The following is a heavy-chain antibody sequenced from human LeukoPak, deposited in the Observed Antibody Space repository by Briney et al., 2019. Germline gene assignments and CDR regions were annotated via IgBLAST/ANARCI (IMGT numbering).Heavy chain of an antibody. CDR1: GFTFNNYA. D-gene: IGHD1-14*01. V-gene: IGHV3-23*01. CDR2: ISGSGGTT. CDR3: AKVSGGGLYYDGMDV. J-gene: IGHJ6*02. Sequence: GGSLRLSCAASGFTFNNYAMNWVRQAPGKGLEWVSVISGSGGTTYYADSVKGRFTISRDSSKNTLYLQMDSLRAEDTAVYYCAKVSGGGLYYDGMDVWGQGTTVTVSS.